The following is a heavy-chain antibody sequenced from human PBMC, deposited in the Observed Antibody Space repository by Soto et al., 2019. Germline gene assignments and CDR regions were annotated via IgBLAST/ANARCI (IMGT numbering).Heavy chain of an antibody. Sequence: RGESLKISCQGSGYSFTSYWIGWVRQMPGQGLEWMGIIFPDDSDTRYSPSFQGHVTISVDKSISTAYVQWSSLKASDSAIYYCFRGGVTSRTFDYWGQGTLVTVSS. CDR2: IFPDDSDT. CDR1: GYSFTSYW. CDR3: FRGGVTSRTFDY. V-gene: IGHV5-51*01. J-gene: IGHJ4*02. D-gene: IGHD3-16*01.